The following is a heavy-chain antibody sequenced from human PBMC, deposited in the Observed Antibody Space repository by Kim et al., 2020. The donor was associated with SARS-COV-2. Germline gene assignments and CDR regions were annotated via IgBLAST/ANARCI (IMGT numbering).Heavy chain of an antibody. Sequence: ASVKVSCKASGYTFTSYDSNWVRQATGQGLEWMGWMNPNSGNTGYAQKFQGRVTMTRNTSISTAYMELSSLRSEDTAVYYCAREKCSSTSCYDYDPWGQGTLVTVSS. V-gene: IGHV1-8*01. D-gene: IGHD2-2*01. CDR1: GYTFTSYD. CDR2: MNPNSGNT. J-gene: IGHJ5*02. CDR3: AREKCSSTSCYDYDP.